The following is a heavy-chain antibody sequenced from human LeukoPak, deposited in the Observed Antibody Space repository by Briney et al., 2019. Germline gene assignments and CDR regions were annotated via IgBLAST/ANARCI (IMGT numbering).Heavy chain of an antibody. Sequence: GESLKISCKGSGYSFTSYWIGWVRQMPGKGLEWMGIIYPGDSDTRYSPSFQGQVTISADKSISTAYLQWSSLKASDTAMYYCARVGHDFWSGPGPHDNWFDPWGQGTLVTVSS. CDR1: GYSFTSYW. CDR3: ARVGHDFWSGPGPHDNWFDP. V-gene: IGHV5-51*01. J-gene: IGHJ5*02. CDR2: IYPGDSDT. D-gene: IGHD3-3*01.